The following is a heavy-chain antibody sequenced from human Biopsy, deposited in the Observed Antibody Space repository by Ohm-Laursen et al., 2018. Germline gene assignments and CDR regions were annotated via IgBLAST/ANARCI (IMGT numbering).Heavy chain of an antibody. J-gene: IGHJ4*02. D-gene: IGHD5-12*01. CDR1: GRFLSSYY. CDR2: ISSSGST. CDR3: ARLGSGDYFPTFFDF. V-gene: IGHV4-4*07. Sequence: TLSLPCSVSGRFLSSYYWRWIRQPSGKGLEWIGRISSSGSTNYNPSLKSRVTLSLDTSKNQFSLKLSSVTAADTAVYYCARLGSGDYFPTFFDFWGQGALVTVSS.